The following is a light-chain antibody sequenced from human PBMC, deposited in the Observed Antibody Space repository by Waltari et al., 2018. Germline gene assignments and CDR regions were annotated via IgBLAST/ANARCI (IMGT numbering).Light chain of an antibody. CDR1: NSNIGRNS. V-gene: IGLV1-47*01. J-gene: IGLJ1*01. CDR3: AAWDDSLSVSYL. Sequence: QSVLTQSPSASGTPGQTVTISCSGTNSNIGRNSVFWYQQLPGTAPKLLISRDDLRPSGVPDRFSGSKSGTSASLAIRWRRPEDEADYCCAAWDDSLSVSYLFGSGTKVTV. CDR2: RDD.